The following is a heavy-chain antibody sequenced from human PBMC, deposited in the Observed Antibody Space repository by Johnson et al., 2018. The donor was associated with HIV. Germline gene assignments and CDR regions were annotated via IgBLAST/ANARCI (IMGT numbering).Heavy chain of an antibody. J-gene: IGHJ3*02. CDR1: GFTFSNAW. CDR2: IKSKTDGGTT. CDR3: TTDQRDYDFWSGYTLGDAFDI. V-gene: IGHV3-15*01. D-gene: IGHD3-3*01. Sequence: VQLVESGGGLVQPGGSLRLSCAASGFTFSNAWMSWVRQAPGKGLEWVGRIKSKTDGGTTDYAAPVKGRFTISRDYSKNTLYLQMNSLKTEDTAVYYCTTDQRDYDFWSGYTLGDAFDIWGQGTMVTVSS.